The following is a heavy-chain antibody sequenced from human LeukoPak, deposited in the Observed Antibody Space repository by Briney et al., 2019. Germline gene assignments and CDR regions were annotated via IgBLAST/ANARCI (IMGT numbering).Heavy chain of an antibody. J-gene: IGHJ4*02. CDR2: IYYSGST. Sequence: WFRQAPGKGLEWIGSIYYSGSTYYNPSLKSRVTISVDTSKNQFSLKLSSVTAADTAVYYCARDLPVVTRFDYWGQGTLVTVSS. D-gene: IGHD4-23*01. V-gene: IGHV4-39*07. CDR3: ARDLPVVTRFDY.